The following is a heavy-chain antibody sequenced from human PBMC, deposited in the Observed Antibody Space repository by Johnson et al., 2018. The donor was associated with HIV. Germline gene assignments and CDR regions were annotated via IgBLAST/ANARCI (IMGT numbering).Heavy chain of an antibody. CDR3: AKDRKLRRGNGGWVENAFDI. V-gene: IGHV3-23*04. J-gene: IGHJ3*02. CDR2: ITGSGINT. D-gene: IGHD1-26*01. Sequence: VQVVESGGGLVQPGGSLRLSCAASGFTFSCSAMSWVRQAPGKGLEWLSSITGSGINTYYADSVKGRFTISRGNSKNSLYLQMNSLRAEDTALYYCAKDRKLRRGNGGWVENAFDIWGQGTMVTVSS. CDR1: GFTFSCSA.